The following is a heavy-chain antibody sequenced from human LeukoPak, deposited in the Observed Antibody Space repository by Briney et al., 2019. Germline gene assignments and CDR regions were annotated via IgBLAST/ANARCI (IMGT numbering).Heavy chain of an antibody. J-gene: IGHJ4*02. CDR2: IYYGVNT. V-gene: IGHV4-39*02. CDR1: GGSIRSSRSY. CDR3: ARDPHLEC. Sequence: SETLSLTSTDSGGSIRSSRSYRGWIRQPPGKGLEWIGNIYYGVNTYYNPSLKSLITISVDTSKNQFSLKLSSVTAADAAVYYSARDPHLECWGQGTLVTVSS.